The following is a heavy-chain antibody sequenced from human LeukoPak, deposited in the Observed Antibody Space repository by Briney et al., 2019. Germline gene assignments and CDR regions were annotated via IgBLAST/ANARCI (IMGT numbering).Heavy chain of an antibody. CDR2: ISGSGGST. CDR1: GFTFSSYA. D-gene: IGHD5-24*01. CDR3: AKLPGEMATAWHFDY. J-gene: IGHJ4*02. V-gene: IGHV3-23*01. Sequence: PGGSLRLSCAASGFTFSSYAMSWVRQAPGKGLEWVSAISGSGGSTYYADSVKGRFTISRDDSKNTLYLQMNSLRAEDTAVYYCAKLPGEMATAWHFDYWGQGTLVTVSS.